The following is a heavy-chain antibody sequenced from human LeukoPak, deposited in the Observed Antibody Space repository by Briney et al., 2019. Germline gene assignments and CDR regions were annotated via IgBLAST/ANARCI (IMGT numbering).Heavy chain of an antibody. D-gene: IGHD3-22*01. J-gene: IGHJ4*02. CDR1: GGTFSSYA. V-gene: IGHV1-69*04. CDR3: ANTHYYANNGYYFFDY. Sequence: ASVKVSCKASGGTFSSYAISWVRQAPGQGLEWMGRIIPILGIANYAQKFQGRVTITADKSTSTAYMELNSLRAEDTAVYYCANTHYYANNGYYFFDYWGQGTLVTVSS. CDR2: IIPILGIA.